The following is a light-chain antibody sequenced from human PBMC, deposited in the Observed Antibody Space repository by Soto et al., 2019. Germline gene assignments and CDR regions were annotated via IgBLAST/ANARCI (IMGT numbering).Light chain of an antibody. V-gene: IGLV2-14*03. Sequence: QSVLTQPASVSGSPGQSIIISCTGTSSDVGGHNYVSWYQQHPGKAPKLMIYYVSYRPSGVSNRFSGSKSGNTASLTVSGLQAEDEADYYCSSYSNNSTLYVFGTGTKLTVL. J-gene: IGLJ1*01. CDR3: SSYSNNSTLYV. CDR1: SSDVGGHNY. CDR2: YVS.